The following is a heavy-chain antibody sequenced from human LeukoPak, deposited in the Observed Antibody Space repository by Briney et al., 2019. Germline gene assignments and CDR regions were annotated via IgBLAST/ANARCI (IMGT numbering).Heavy chain of an antibody. D-gene: IGHD5-24*01. V-gene: IGHV3-30*18. J-gene: IGHJ4*02. CDR2: ISYDGSNK. Sequence: GGSLRLSCAASGFTFSSYGMHWVRQAPGKGLEWVAVISYDGSNKYYADSVKGRFTISRDNSKNTLYLQMNSLRAEDTAVYYCAKDPEMPTITGHYFDYWGQGTLVTVSS. CDR1: GFTFSSYG. CDR3: AKDPEMPTITGHYFDY.